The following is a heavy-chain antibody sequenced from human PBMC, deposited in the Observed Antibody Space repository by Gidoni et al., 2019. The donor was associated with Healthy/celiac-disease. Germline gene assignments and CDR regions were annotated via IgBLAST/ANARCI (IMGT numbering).Heavy chain of an antibody. D-gene: IGHD3-16*02. Sequence: IALKASGPTRGKPTQTLTLTCPFSGFSLSTSGVGVAWIRQPPGKSLEWLALIYWDDDKRYSPSLKSRLPITKDTSKNQVVLTMTNMDPVDTATYYCAHTPPPRDYDYVWGSYRHNWFAPWGQGTMVTVSS. J-gene: IGHJ5*02. CDR1: GFSLSTSGVG. CDR2: IYWDDDK. V-gene: IGHV2-5*02. CDR3: AHTPPPRDYDYVWGSYRHNWFAP.